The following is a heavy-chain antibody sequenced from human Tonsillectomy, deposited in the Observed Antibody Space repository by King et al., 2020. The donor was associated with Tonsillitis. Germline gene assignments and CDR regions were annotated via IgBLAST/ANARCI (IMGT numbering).Heavy chain of an antibody. CDR3: VRGAQTFDY. Sequence: VQLVESGGGLVQPGGSLRLSCVASEFTFSDYWMHWVRQAPGKGLVWVSRIKSDGSNTNYADSVEGRFTLSRDNAKNTLNLQMNSLRAEDTAVYYCVRGAQTFDYWGQGTLVTVSS. J-gene: IGHJ4*02. V-gene: IGHV3-74*01. CDR1: EFTFSDYW. CDR2: IKSDGSNT.